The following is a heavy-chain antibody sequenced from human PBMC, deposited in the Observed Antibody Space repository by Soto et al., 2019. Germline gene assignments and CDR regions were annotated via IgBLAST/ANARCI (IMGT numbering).Heavy chain of an antibody. Sequence: EVQLLESGGDLVQPGGSLRLSCAASGFTFSSNAMSWVRQAPGKGLEWVSVITNTGGDTLYADSVKGRFTITRDNSKNTLCLQMNSLSAEDTAIYYCARASGESYPGSRVFDSWGQGTRVAVSS. V-gene: IGHV3-23*01. CDR2: ITNTGGDT. J-gene: IGHJ4*02. D-gene: IGHD3-10*01. CDR1: GFTFSSNA. CDR3: ARASGESYPGSRVFDS.